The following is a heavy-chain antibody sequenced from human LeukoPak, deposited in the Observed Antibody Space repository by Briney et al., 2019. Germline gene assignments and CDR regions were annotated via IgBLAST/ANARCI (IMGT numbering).Heavy chain of an antibody. CDR1: GYSISSGYY. Sequence: SETLSLTCTASGYSISSGYYWGWIRQPPGKGLGWIAIIYQSGSTDYNSSLKSRVTISIDTAKNHLSLRLSSVTAADTAVYYWARDRIYYDNSCYVGIDPWGQGTLVIVSS. J-gene: IGHJ5*02. V-gene: IGHV4-38-2*02. D-gene: IGHD3-22*01. CDR2: IYQSGST. CDR3: ARDRIYYDNSCYVGIDP.